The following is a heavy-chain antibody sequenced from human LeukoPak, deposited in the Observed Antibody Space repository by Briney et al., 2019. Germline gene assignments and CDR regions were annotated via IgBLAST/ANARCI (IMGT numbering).Heavy chain of an antibody. J-gene: IGHJ6*03. V-gene: IGHV4-39*07. CDR1: GGSISSSSYY. Sequence: SETLSLTCTVSGGSISSSSYYWGWIRQPPGKGLEWIGSIYYSGSTYYNPSLKSRVTISVDTSKNQFSLKLSSVTAADTAVYYCAGPXAYCGGDCYSWGYYYYYMDVWGKGTTVTVSS. CDR2: IYYSGST. D-gene: IGHD2-21*02. CDR3: AGPXAYCGGDCYSWGYYYYYMDV.